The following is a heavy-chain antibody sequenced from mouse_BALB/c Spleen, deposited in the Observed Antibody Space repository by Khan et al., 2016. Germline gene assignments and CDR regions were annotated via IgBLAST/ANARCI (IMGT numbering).Heavy chain of an antibody. Sequence: EVQLQESGPGLVKPSQFLSLTCTVTGYSITSDYAWHWIRQFPGNKLEWMGYITYSGYTSHNPSLKSRISITRDTSKNRFFLQLNSVTTADTATYYCATSGSYFDYWGQGTTLTVSS. J-gene: IGHJ2*01. V-gene: IGHV3-2*02. D-gene: IGHD1-1*01. CDR2: ITYSGYT. CDR3: ATSGSYFDY. CDR1: GYSITSDYA.